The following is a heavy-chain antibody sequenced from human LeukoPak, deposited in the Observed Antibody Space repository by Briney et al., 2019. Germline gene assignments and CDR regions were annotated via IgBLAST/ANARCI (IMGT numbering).Heavy chain of an antibody. CDR3: ARDGGYGVNAAFDI. J-gene: IGHJ3*02. V-gene: IGHV3-48*02. D-gene: IGHD4-23*01. Sequence: GGSLRLSCAASGFTFSSFSMNWVRQAPGKGLEWISYISSRSSAIYYADSVKGRFTISRDNAKNSLYLQMNSLGDEDTAVYYCARDGGYGVNAAFDIRGQGTMVTVSS. CDR1: GFTFSSFS. CDR2: ISSRSSAI.